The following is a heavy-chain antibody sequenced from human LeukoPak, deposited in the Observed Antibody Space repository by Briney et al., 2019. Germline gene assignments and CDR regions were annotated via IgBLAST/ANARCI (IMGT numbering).Heavy chain of an antibody. CDR2: ISRNSGRI. CDR1: GFTFDDYA. J-gene: IGHJ3*02. V-gene: IGHV3-9*01. D-gene: IGHD4-17*01. Sequence: GGSLRLSCAASGFTFDDYAMHWVRQAPGKVLEWVSGISRNSGRIGYADSVKGRFTISRDNAKNSLYLQMNSLRAEDTALYYCAKDIGTTVTTSGAFDIWGQGTMVTVSS. CDR3: AKDIGTTVTTSGAFDI.